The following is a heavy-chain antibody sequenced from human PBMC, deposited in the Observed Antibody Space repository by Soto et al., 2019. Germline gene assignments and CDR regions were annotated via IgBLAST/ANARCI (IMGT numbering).Heavy chain of an antibody. CDR2: IRSKTNSYAT. V-gene: IGHV3-73*01. Sequence: EVQLVESGGGLVQPGGSLKLSCAASGFTVSGSAVHWVRQASGKGLEWVGRIRSKTNSYATAYAASVKGRFTISRDDSKNTAYLQMNSLQTEDTAVYYCTCLLGELSFPRAFDIWGQGTMVTVSS. CDR3: TCLLGELSFPRAFDI. CDR1: GFTVSGSA. D-gene: IGHD3-16*02. J-gene: IGHJ3*02.